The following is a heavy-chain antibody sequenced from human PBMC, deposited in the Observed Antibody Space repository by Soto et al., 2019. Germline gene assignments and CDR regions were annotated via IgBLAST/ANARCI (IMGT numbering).Heavy chain of an antibody. CDR2: VHYSGST. V-gene: IGHV4-59*01. J-gene: IGHJ6*02. CDR1: GGSISIDY. CDR3: ARDQRERRTAVGGSLKYYFGMDI. D-gene: IGHD6-19*01. Sequence: PSETLSLTCTVSGGSISIDYWTWIRHPPGKGLEWIGYVHYSGSTNYHPSLKSRVTISVDTSKNQFSLKLSSLTAADTAMYYCARDQRERRTAVGGSLKYYFGMDIWGQGTTVTVSS.